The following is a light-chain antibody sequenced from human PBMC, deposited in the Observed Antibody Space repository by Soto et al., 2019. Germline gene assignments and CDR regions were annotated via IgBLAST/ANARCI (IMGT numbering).Light chain of an antibody. V-gene: IGKV2-28*01. CDR1: QSLLHSNGYNY. CDR3: KQALQTMYT. J-gene: IGKJ2*01. CDR2: LGS. Sequence: DIVMTQSPLSLPVTPGEPASISCRSSQSLLHSNGYNYLDWYLQKPGQSPQLLIYLGSNRASGVPDRFSGRGSGTEFTLKISRVEAEDVWVYYCKQALQTMYTFFRGTKLEIK.